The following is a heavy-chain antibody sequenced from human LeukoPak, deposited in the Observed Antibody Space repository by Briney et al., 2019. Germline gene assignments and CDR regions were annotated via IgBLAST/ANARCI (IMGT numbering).Heavy chain of an antibody. Sequence: GGSLRLSFAASGFKFSDYYMNWIRQAPGKGLEWVSYISNGGNTIYYADAVKGRFTISRDNAKKSLYLQMNSLRAEDTAVYYCARDLYSGYDSSNYWGQGTLVTVSS. V-gene: IGHV3-11*01. CDR1: GFKFSDYY. CDR3: ARDLYSGYDSSNY. CDR2: ISNGGNTI. D-gene: IGHD5-12*01. J-gene: IGHJ4*02.